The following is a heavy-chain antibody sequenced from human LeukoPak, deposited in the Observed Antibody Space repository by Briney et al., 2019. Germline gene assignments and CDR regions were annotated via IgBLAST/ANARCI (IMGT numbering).Heavy chain of an antibody. CDR3: ARGIAAHGGYYYYYYMDV. D-gene: IGHD6-6*01. Sequence: SETLSLTCAVYGGSFSGYYWSWIRQPPGKGLEWIGEINHSGSTNHNPSLKSRVTISVDTSKNQFSLKLSSVTAADTAVYYGARGIAAHGGYYYYYYMDVWGKGTTVTVSS. J-gene: IGHJ6*03. V-gene: IGHV4-34*01. CDR2: INHSGST. CDR1: GGSFSGYY.